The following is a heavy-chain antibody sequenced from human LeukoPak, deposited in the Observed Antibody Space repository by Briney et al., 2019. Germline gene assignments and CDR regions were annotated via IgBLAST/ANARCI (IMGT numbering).Heavy chain of an antibody. CDR3: ARRRGDTVAGPDY. D-gene: IGHD6-19*01. CDR2: IHPGDSNT. J-gene: IGHJ4*02. Sequence: GESLKISCQGSGYSFTNYWIVWVRQMPGQGLEYMGIIHPGDSNTKYSPSFEGQVIISVDKSISTAYLQWSSLKVSDSAIYYCARRRGDTVAGPDYWGQGTLVTVSS. V-gene: IGHV5-51*01. CDR1: GYSFTNYW.